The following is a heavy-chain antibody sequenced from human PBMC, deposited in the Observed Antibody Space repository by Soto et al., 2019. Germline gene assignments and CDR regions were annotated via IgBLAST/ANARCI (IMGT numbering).Heavy chain of an antibody. J-gene: IGHJ4*02. V-gene: IGHV3-30-3*01. D-gene: IGHD3-3*01. CDR3: VREEYYDFWSGYYFSQKRKNYFDY. CDR1: GFTFSSYA. Sequence: QVQLVESGGGVVQPGRSLRLSCAASGFTFSSYAMHWVRQAPGKGLEWVAVISYDGSNKYYADSVKGRFTISRDNSKNTLYLQMNSLRAEDPAVYYCVREEYYDFWSGYYFSQKRKNYFDYWGQGTLVTVSS. CDR2: ISYDGSNK.